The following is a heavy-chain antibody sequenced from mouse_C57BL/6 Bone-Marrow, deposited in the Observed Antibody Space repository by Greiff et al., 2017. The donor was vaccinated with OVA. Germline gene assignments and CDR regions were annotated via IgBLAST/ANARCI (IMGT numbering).Heavy chain of an antibody. D-gene: IGHD3-2*02. J-gene: IGHJ4*01. CDR2: IHPSDSDT. V-gene: IGHV1-74*01. Sequence: VQLQQPGAELVKPGASVKVSCKASGYTFTSYWMHWVKQRPGQGLEWIGRIHPSDSDTNYNQKFKGQATLTVDKSSSTAYMQRSSLTSADSAVDYCAIQLRLPSYYAMDYWGQGTSVTVSS. CDR1: GYTFTSYW. CDR3: AIQLRLPSYYAMDY.